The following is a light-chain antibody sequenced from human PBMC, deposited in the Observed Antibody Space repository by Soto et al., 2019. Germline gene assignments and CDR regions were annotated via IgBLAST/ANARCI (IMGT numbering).Light chain of an antibody. J-gene: IGKJ1*01. CDR1: QSISYY. V-gene: IGKV1-39*01. CDR2: AAS. Sequence: DIQMTQSPSSLSASVGDRVTITCRASQSISYYLHWYQQKPGKAPKLLIYAASNLQSGVPSRFSASGSGTDFTLTLNSLQPEDFAVYYCQQYASLLWTFGQGTRVEIK. CDR3: QQYASLLWT.